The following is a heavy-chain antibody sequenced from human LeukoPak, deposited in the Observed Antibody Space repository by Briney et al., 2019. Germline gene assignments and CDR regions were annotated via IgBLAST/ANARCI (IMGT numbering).Heavy chain of an antibody. Sequence: PGGSLRLSCAASGFTFSSYAMSWVRQAPGKGLEWVSAISGSGGSTYYADSVKGRFTISRDNSKNTLYLQMISLRAEDTAVYYCAKGYDYYYYYYMDVWGKGTTVTVSS. J-gene: IGHJ6*03. CDR1: GFTFSSYA. CDR2: ISGSGGST. CDR3: AKGYDYYYYYYMDV. D-gene: IGHD5-18*01. V-gene: IGHV3-23*01.